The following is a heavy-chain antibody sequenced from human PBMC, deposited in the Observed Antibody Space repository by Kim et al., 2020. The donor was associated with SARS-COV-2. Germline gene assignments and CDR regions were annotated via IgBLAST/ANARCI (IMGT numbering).Heavy chain of an antibody. Sequence: DSVKGRFTISRDNSKNTLYLQMNSLRAEDTAVYYCAKDQAMIVVALFDYWGQGTLVTVSS. V-gene: IGHV3-23*01. J-gene: IGHJ4*02. D-gene: IGHD3-22*01. CDR3: AKDQAMIVVALFDY.